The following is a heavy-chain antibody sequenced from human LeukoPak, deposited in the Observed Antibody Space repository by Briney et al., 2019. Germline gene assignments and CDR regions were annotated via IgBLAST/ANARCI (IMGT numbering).Heavy chain of an antibody. Sequence: LSLTCAVSGGSLSGYYWTWIRQAPGKGLEWVSYISSSGSTIYYADSVKGRFTISRDNAKNSLYLQMNSLRAEDTAVYYCARPDLWFGELGFDYWGQGTLVTVSS. CDR2: ISSSGSTI. J-gene: IGHJ4*02. CDR1: GGSLSGYY. CDR3: ARPDLWFGELGFDY. D-gene: IGHD3-10*01. V-gene: IGHV3-11*01.